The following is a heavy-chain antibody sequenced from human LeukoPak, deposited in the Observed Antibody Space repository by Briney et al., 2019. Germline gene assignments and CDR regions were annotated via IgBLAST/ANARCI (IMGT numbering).Heavy chain of an antibody. V-gene: IGHV4-59*06. CDR2: IYYSGST. CDR1: GGSISSYY. CDR3: ARTIVVVTAILGDYYFDY. Sequence: SETLSLTCTVSGGSISSYYWSWIRQHPGKGLEWIGYIYYSGSTYYNPSLKSRVTISVDTSKNQFSLKLSSVTAADTAVYYCARTIVVVTAILGDYYFDYWGQGTLVTVSS. J-gene: IGHJ4*02. D-gene: IGHD2-21*02.